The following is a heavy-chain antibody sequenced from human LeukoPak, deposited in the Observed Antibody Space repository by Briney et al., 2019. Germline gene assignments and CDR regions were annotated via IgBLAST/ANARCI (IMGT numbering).Heavy chain of an antibody. Sequence: ASVKVSCKASGYTFTSYYMHWVRQAPGQGLEWMGIINPSGGSTSYAQKFQGRVTMTRDMFTSTVYMELSSLRSEDTAVYYYARGGLRGVVTTRRYYFDYWGQGTLVTVSS. CDR2: INPSGGST. V-gene: IGHV1-46*01. CDR1: GYTFTSYY. CDR3: ARGGLRGVVTTRRYYFDY. D-gene: IGHD4-23*01. J-gene: IGHJ4*02.